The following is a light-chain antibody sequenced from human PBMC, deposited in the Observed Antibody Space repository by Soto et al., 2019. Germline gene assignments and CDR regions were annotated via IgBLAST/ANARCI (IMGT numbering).Light chain of an antibody. Sequence: QSALTQPPSASGSPGQSVTISCTGTSSDVGSYTFVSWYRQYPGKAPKVLIYDVNKRPSGVPDRFSGSKSGNTASLTVSALQSDDEADYFCSSYARNNNVVFGGGTKLTVL. CDR1: SSDVGSYTF. CDR2: DVN. J-gene: IGLJ2*01. V-gene: IGLV2-8*01. CDR3: SSYARNNNVV.